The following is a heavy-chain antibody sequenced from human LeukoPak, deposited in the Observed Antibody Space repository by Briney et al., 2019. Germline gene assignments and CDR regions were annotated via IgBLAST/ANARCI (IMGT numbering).Heavy chain of an antibody. CDR3: ARGGKRAVAGTRSPQYFQH. V-gene: IGHV3-30*02. Sequence: GGSLRLSCTASGFKFDDYGMHWVRQAPGKGLEWVAFIRYDGSNKYYADSVKGRFTISRDNSKNTLYLQMNSLRAEDTAVYYCARGGKRAVAGTRSPQYFQHWGQGTLVTVSS. D-gene: IGHD6-19*01. J-gene: IGHJ1*01. CDR2: IRYDGSNK. CDR1: GFKFDDYG.